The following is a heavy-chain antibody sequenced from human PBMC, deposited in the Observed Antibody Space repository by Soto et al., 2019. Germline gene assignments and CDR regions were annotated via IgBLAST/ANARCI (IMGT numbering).Heavy chain of an antibody. D-gene: IGHD2-2*01. CDR2: ISYDGSNK. CDR1: GFTFSSYG. V-gene: IGHV3-30*18. CDR3: AKDRRTGVPAAKGWFDP. Sequence: GGSLRLSCAASGFTFSSYGMHWVRQAPGKGLEWVAVISYDGSNKYYADSVKGRFTISRDNSKNTLYLQMNSLRAEDTAVYYCAKDRRTGVPAAKGWFDPWGQGTLVTVS. J-gene: IGHJ5*02.